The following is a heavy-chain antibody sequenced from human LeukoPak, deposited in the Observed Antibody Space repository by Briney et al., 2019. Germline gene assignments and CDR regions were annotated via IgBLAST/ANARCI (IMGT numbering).Heavy chain of an antibody. V-gene: IGHV3-11*01. D-gene: IGHD5-12*01. CDR2: ISSSGNIK. CDR1: GFTFSSYW. J-gene: IGHJ4*02. CDR3: ANFQWLRYFAF. Sequence: WGSLRLSCAASGFTFSSYWISWIRQAPGKGLECLSYISSSGNIKYYTDSVKGRFTISRDNAKNSLYLQMNSLRAEDTAVYYCANFQWLRYFAFWGQGTLVTVSS.